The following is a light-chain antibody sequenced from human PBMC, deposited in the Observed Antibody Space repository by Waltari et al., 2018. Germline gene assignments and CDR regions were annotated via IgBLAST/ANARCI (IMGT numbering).Light chain of an antibody. CDR3: HSRDASGVGGS. CDR2: GNN. V-gene: IGLV3-19*01. Sequence: SSELTQDPTVSVAMGQTVRITCQGDSLRSSDASWYQQRPGQAPILVFSGNNNRPSGVPDRFSGSSSDNTAVLTITGAQAEDEASYYCHSRDASGVGGSFGGGTKLTVL. CDR1: SLRSSD. J-gene: IGLJ2*01.